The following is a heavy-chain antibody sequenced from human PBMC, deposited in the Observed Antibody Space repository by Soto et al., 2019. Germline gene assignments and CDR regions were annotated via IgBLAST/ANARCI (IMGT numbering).Heavy chain of an antibody. CDR3: ARDKYCSGGSCRKNWFDP. CDR1: GGSISSSY. D-gene: IGHD2-15*01. V-gene: IGHV4-59*01. Sequence: SETLSLTCTVSGGSISSSYWSWIRQPPGKGLEWLAYIYDDGSANYNPSLKSRATISLDMSKNQFSLKLTSVTAADTAVYYCARDKYCSGGSCRKNWFDPWGQGTLVTVS. CDR2: IYDDGSA. J-gene: IGHJ5*02.